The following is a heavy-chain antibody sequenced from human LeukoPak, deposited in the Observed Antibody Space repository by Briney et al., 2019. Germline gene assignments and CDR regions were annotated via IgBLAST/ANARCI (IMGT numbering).Heavy chain of an antibody. CDR1: GFTFSSHA. V-gene: IGHV3-23*01. CDR2: ISSSGGRT. J-gene: IGHJ6*03. CDR3: ARGRGYYYNMDV. Sequence: PGGSLRLSCAASGFTFSSHAMNWVRQGPGKGLEWVSAISSSGGRTYYADSVEGRFTISRDRSKNTLNLQMKSLRVEDTAVYFCARGRGYYYNMDVWGKGTTVTVSS. D-gene: IGHD3-10*01.